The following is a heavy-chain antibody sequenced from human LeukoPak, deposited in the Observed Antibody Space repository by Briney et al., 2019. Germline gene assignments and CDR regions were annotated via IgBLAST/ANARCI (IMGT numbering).Heavy chain of an antibody. V-gene: IGHV4-39*01. CDR3: ARRFAPSRNDAFDI. D-gene: IGHD3-10*01. CDR1: GGSISGSSYY. CDR2: IYYSGST. Sequence: SETLSLTCSVSGGSISGSSYYWGWIRQPPGKGLEWIGTIYYSGSTYYNPSLKSRVTISVDTSKNQFSLKLSSVTASDTAVYYCARRFAPSRNDAFDIWGQGTMVTVSS. J-gene: IGHJ3*02.